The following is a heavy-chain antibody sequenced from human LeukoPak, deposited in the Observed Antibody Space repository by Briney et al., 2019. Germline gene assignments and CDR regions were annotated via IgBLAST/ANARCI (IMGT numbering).Heavy chain of an antibody. Sequence: SQTLSLTCTVSGVSISSSSYYWGWIRQPPGKGLEWIGSIYYSGSTYYNPSLKSRVTISVDTSKNQFSLKLSSVTAADTAVYYCARPLGQQLVVDYWGQGTLVTVSS. CDR2: IYYSGST. CDR1: GVSISSSSYY. CDR3: ARPLGQQLVVDY. D-gene: IGHD6-13*01. V-gene: IGHV4-39*01. J-gene: IGHJ4*02.